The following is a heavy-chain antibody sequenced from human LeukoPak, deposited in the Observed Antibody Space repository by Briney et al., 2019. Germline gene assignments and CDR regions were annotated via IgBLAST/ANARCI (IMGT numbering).Heavy chain of an antibody. CDR3: ASGGGVIVRYVY. J-gene: IGHJ4*02. D-gene: IGHD3-16*02. CDR2: INHSGST. V-gene: IGHV4-34*01. Sequence: SETLSLTCAVYGGSFSGYYWSWIRQPPGKGLEWIGEINHSGSTNYNPSPKSRVTISVDTSKNQFSLKLSSVTAADTAVYYCASGGGVIVRYVYWGQGTLVTVSS. CDR1: GGSFSGYY.